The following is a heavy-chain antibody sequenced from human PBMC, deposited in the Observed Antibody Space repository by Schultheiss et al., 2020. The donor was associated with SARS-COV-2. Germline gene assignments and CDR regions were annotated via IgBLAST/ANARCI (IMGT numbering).Heavy chain of an antibody. CDR2: IYSGGST. V-gene: IGHV3-66*01. Sequence: GESLKISCAASGFTFSSYDMHWVRQATGKGLEWVSVIYSGGSTYYADSVKGRFTISRDNSKNTLYLQMNSLRAEDTAVYYCARAIGYCSSTSCYEYWGQGTLVTVSS. D-gene: IGHD2-2*01. J-gene: IGHJ4*02. CDR3: ARAIGYCSSTSCYEY. CDR1: GFTFSSYD.